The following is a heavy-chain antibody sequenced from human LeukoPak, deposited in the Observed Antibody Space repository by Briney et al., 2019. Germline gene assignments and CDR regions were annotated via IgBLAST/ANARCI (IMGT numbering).Heavy chain of an antibody. CDR1: GYTFTSYD. Sequence: ASVKVSCKASGYTFTSYDINWVRQATGQGLEWMEWMNPNSGNTGYAQKFQGRVTMTRNTSISTAYMELSSLRSEDTAVYYCAREVDPYYYDSSGYYRQTFDYWGQGTLVTVSS. CDR2: MNPNSGNT. D-gene: IGHD3-22*01. CDR3: AREVDPYYYDSSGYYRQTFDY. J-gene: IGHJ4*02. V-gene: IGHV1-8*01.